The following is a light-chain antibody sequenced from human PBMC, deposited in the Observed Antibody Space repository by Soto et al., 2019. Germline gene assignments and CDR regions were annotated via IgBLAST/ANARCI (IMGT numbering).Light chain of an antibody. Sequence: EKVMTQSPATLSVSPGERATLSCRASQNVKTRLAWYQQKPGQAPRLLIYDAFTRATGIPARFSGSASGTEFTLTISSLQSEVFAVYYCQQYDEWPLTFGGGTKVEIK. CDR2: DAF. V-gene: IGKV3-15*01. CDR3: QQYDEWPLT. CDR1: QNVKTR. J-gene: IGKJ4*01.